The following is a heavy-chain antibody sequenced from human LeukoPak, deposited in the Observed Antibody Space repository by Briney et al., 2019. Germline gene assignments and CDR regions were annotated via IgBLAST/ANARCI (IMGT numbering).Heavy chain of an antibody. CDR2: ISGSGGSK. D-gene: IGHD3-3*01. CDR3: AKDQVFGWLLRDVDY. Sequence: GWSLTLSCAPSGFTFSSYAMSWLRQAPGKGLDGVSAISGSGGSKYYADSVKGRFTISRDNSKNTLYLQMNSLGAEDTAVYYCAKDQVFGWLLRDVDYWGQGTLVTVSS. V-gene: IGHV3-23*01. CDR1: GFTFSSYA. J-gene: IGHJ4*02.